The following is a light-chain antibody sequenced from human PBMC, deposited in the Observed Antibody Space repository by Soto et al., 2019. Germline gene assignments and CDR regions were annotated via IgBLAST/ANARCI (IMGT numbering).Light chain of an antibody. V-gene: IGLV2-23*01. CDR3: CSYGGSSTL. Sequence: QSVLTQPASVSGSPGQSITISCTGTSSDVGSYNLVSWYQQHPGKAPKLMIYEGSKRRSGVSNRFSGSKSGNTASLTISGLQAEDEADYYCCSYGGSSTLFGGGTKLTVL. CDR2: EGS. CDR1: SSDVGSYNL. J-gene: IGLJ2*01.